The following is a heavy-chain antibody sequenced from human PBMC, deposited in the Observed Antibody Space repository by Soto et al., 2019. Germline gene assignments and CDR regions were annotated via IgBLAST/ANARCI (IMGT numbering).Heavy chain of an antibody. D-gene: IGHD1-1*01. V-gene: IGHV1-69*19. CDR2: IIPIFGTA. CDR3: AREPGDEGTTATGIDY. Sequence: QVHLVQSGAEVKKPGSSVKVSCKASGGTFSSYAISWVRQAPGQELEWMGGIIPIFGTANYAQKFQGRVTISADESTSTAYMELSSLRSADTAVYYCAREPGDEGTTATGIDYWGQGTLFTVSS. CDR1: GGTFSSYA. J-gene: IGHJ4*02.